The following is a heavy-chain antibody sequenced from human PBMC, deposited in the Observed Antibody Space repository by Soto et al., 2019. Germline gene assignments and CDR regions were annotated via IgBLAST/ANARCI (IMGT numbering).Heavy chain of an antibody. V-gene: IGHV4-61*08. Sequence: SETLSLTCTVSGGSISSGGYYWSWIRQHPGKGLEWIGYIYHSGSTYYNPSLKNRVTISVDTSNNRFSLNVNSVTAADTAVYYCARLSYDFASEDAFDFWGQGTMVTVSS. J-gene: IGHJ3*01. CDR3: ARLSYDFASEDAFDF. CDR1: GGSISSGGYY. D-gene: IGHD3-3*01. CDR2: IYHSGST.